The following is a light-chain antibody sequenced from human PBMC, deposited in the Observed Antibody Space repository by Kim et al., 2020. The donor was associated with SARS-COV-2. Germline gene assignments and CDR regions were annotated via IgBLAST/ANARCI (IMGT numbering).Light chain of an antibody. Sequence: SYELTQPPSVSVAPGKTASIPCGGDSVGSKSVHWYQQRPGQAPVLVIYYDSDRPSGIPERFSGSNSGHTATLTISRVEAGDEADYYCQVWDTSSYHVVFGGGTQLTVL. J-gene: IGLJ2*01. V-gene: IGLV3-21*04. CDR1: SVGSKS. CDR2: YDS. CDR3: QVWDTSSYHVV.